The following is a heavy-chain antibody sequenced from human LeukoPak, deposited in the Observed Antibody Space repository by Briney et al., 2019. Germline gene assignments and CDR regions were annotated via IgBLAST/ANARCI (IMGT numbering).Heavy chain of an antibody. D-gene: IGHD6-13*01. CDR1: GGSFSGYY. Sequence: PSETLSLTCAVYGGSFSGYYWSWIRQPPGKGLEWIGEINHSGSTNYNPSLKSRVTISVDTSKNQFSLKLSSVTAADTAVYYCASGRASSWYGLDYWGQGTLVTVSS. CDR3: ASGRASSWYGLDY. CDR2: INHSGST. V-gene: IGHV4-34*01. J-gene: IGHJ4*02.